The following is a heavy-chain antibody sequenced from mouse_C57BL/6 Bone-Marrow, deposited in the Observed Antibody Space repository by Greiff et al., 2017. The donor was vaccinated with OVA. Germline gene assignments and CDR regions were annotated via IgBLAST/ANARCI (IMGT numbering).Heavy chain of an antibody. V-gene: IGHV5-6*01. CDR2: ISSGGSYT. J-gene: IGHJ2*01. Sequence: EVQLKESGGDLVKPGGSLKLSCAASGFTFSSYGMSWVRQTPDKRLEWVATISSGGSYTYYPDSVKGRFTISRDNAKNTLYLQMSSLKSEDTAMYYCARQGRAEDYWGQGTTLTVSS. CDR3: ARQGRAEDY. CDR1: GFTFSSYG.